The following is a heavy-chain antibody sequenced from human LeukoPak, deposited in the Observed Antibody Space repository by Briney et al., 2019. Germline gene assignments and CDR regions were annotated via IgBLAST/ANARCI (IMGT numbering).Heavy chain of an antibody. Sequence: ASVKVSCKASGYTFTGYYMHWVRQAPGQGLEWMGRINPNSGGTNYAQKFQGRVTMTRDTSISTAYMELSRLGSDDTAVYYCARLYNWNYFQPAGYWGQGTLVTVSS. D-gene: IGHD1-7*01. CDR2: INPNSGGT. CDR3: ARLYNWNYFQPAGY. V-gene: IGHV1-2*06. J-gene: IGHJ4*02. CDR1: GYTFTGYY.